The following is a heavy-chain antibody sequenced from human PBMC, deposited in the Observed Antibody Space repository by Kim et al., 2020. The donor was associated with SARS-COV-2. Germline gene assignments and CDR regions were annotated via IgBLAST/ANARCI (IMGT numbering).Heavy chain of an antibody. CDR2: ISGSGTIT. J-gene: IGHJ3*02. CDR1: GFTHSIYS. CDR3: VRENHWAFDI. V-gene: IGHV3-48*04. Sequence: GGSLRLSCATSGFTHSIYSMNWVRQSPGKGLEWVSHISGSGTITKHADSVRGRFTISRDNAKDSLFLQINGLTAEDTAVYYCVRENHWAFDIWGQGTVVTVSS.